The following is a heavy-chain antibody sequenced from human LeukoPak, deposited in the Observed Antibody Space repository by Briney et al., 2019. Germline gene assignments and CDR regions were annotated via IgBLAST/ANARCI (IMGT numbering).Heavy chain of an antibody. CDR3: ANTVGVTAFLAY. J-gene: IGHJ4*02. CDR1: GFTFNRRG. CDR2: IRYDGGET. V-gene: IGHV3-30*02. D-gene: IGHD2-21*02. Sequence: PGGSLRLSCAASGFTFNRRGMHWVRQAPGKGLEWVAFIRYDGGETFYADSVTGRFTISRDNSKNTLYLQMNSLRTEDTALYYCANTVGVTAFLAYWGQGTLVTVSS.